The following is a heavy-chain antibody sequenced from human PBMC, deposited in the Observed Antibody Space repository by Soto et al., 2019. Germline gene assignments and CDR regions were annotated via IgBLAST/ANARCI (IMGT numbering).Heavy chain of an antibody. D-gene: IGHD2-2*01. CDR1: GFTFSNAW. J-gene: IGHJ6*02. CDR3: TSSLGYCSSTSCYAGYYYYYGMDV. Sequence: GGSLRLSCAASGFTFSNAWMSWVRQAPGKGLEWVGRIKSKTDGGTTDYAAPVKGRFTISRDDSKNTLYLQMNSLKTEDTAVYYCTSSLGYCSSTSCYAGYYYYYGMDVWGQGTTVTVSS. V-gene: IGHV3-15*01. CDR2: IKSKTDGGTT.